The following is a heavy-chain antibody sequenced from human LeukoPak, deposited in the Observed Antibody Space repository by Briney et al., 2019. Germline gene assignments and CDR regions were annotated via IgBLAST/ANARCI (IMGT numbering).Heavy chain of an antibody. CDR2: ISYSGDT. Sequence: PSETLSLTCTVSGGSISSYYWSWIRQPPGKGLEWIAYISYSGDTNYDPSLKSRVTISVDTSKNQFSLKLNSVTAADTAVYYCARNTHATYSSGWPYFDYWGQGALVTVSS. D-gene: IGHD6-19*01. V-gene: IGHV4-59*08. CDR1: GGSISSYY. CDR3: ARNTHATYSSGWPYFDY. J-gene: IGHJ4*02.